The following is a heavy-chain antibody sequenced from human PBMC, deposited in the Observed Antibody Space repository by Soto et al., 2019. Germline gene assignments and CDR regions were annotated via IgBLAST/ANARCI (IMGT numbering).Heavy chain of an antibody. CDR3: ARLGRYSGYDFGGRDAFDI. D-gene: IGHD5-12*01. CDR1: AYSFTVYI. Sequence: GXSVKVTFKASAYSFTVYIINRLRQAPGQGLEWMGWVNPYGGGTHYAQKFQGRVTLTSDTSISTAYMELSRLRSDDTAVYYCARLGRYSGYDFGGRDAFDIWGQGSMVTVS. V-gene: IGHV1-2*02. J-gene: IGHJ3*02. CDR2: VNPYGGGT.